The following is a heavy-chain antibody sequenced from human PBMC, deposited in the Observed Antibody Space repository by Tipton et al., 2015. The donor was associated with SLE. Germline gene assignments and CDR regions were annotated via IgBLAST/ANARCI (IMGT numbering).Heavy chain of an antibody. CDR2: ISSSGSTI. D-gene: IGHD2-15*01. J-gene: IGHJ3*02. V-gene: IGHV3-48*03. Sequence: SLRLSCAASGFPFRSYHINWVRQAPGKGLEWVSYISSSGSTIYYADSVKGRFTISRDNAKNSLYLQINSLRAEDTAVYYCARDIGAFDIWGQGTMVTVSS. CDR1: GFPFRSYH. CDR3: ARDIGAFDI.